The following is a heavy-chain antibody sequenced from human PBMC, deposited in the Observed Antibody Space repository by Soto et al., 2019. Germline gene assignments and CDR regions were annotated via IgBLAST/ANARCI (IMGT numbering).Heavy chain of an antibody. CDR1: GFTFSSYA. CDR2: LSGSADST. J-gene: IGHJ4*02. D-gene: IGHD6-19*01. V-gene: IGHV3-23*01. CDR3: AKQQWLASGSLDY. Sequence: EVQLLESGGGLVQPGGSLRLSCAASGFTFSSYAMSWFRQAPGKGLQWVSALSGSADSTYYADSVKGRFTISRHNSKNTLYLQMNNLRAEDTAVYYCAKQQWLASGSLDYWGQGTLVTVSS.